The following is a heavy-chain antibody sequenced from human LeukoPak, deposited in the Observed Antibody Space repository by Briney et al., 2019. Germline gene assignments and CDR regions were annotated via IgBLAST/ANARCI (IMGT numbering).Heavy chain of an antibody. D-gene: IGHD4-17*01. CDR2: INSDGSST. Sequence: GGSLRLSCAASGFTFSNYWMHWVRQAPGKGLVWVSRINSDGSSTTSAASVKGRFTISRDNAKNTLYLQMNSLRADDTAVYYCAKGGATVIDYWGQGTLVTVSS. CDR3: AKGGATVIDY. V-gene: IGHV3-74*01. J-gene: IGHJ4*02. CDR1: GFTFSNYW.